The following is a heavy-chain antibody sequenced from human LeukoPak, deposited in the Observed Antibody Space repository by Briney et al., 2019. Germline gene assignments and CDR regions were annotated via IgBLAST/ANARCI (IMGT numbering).Heavy chain of an antibody. J-gene: IGHJ4*02. V-gene: IGHV4-59*01. Sequence: SETLSLTCTVSGGSLSSYYWTWIRQLPGKGLEWIGYIYYAGSTNYNPSLKSRVTMSVDTSKNQFSLNLNSVTAADTAVYYCARSGTVTGYLYWGQGALVTVSS. D-gene: IGHD3-9*01. CDR1: GGSLSSYY. CDR2: IYYAGST. CDR3: ARSGTVTGYLY.